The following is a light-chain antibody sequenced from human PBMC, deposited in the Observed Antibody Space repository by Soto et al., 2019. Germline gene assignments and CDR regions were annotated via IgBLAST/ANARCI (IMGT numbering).Light chain of an antibody. CDR1: QSVSSY. J-gene: IGKJ4*01. CDR3: QQRSSWPST. Sequence: EIVLTQSPVTLSLSPGERATLSCRASQSVSSYLAWYQQKPGQAPRLLIYDASNRATGIPARFSGSGSGTDFTLTISSLEPEDLAVYYCQQRSSWPSTFGGGTKVEIK. CDR2: DAS. V-gene: IGKV3-11*01.